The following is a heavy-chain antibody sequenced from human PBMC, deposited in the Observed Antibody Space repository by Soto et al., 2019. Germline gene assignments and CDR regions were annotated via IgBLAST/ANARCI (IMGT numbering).Heavy chain of an antibody. Sequence: SETLSLTCTVSGGSISSYYWSWIRQPPGKGLEWIGYIYYSGSTNYNPSLKSRVTISVDTSKNQFSLKLSSVTAADTAVYYCARLDFWSGYPAFDIWGQGTMVTVSS. CDR2: IYYSGST. CDR1: GGSISSYY. V-gene: IGHV4-59*08. J-gene: IGHJ3*02. CDR3: ARLDFWSGYPAFDI. D-gene: IGHD3-3*01.